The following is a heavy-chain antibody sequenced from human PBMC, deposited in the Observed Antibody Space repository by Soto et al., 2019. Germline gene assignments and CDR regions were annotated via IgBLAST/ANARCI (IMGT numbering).Heavy chain of an antibody. CDR2: ISAHGRDI. V-gene: IGHV3-23*01. D-gene: IGHD2-15*01. CDR1: GFTFSGYA. CDR3: VREDGGGPFDY. Sequence: EVQLLDSGGGLVQPGGSLRLSCEASGFTFSGYAMNWVRQAPGKGLEWVSYISAHGRDIDFADAVKGRFTISRDNSKNTLSLQMNSLRADDTAVYYCVREDGGGPFDYWGQGTLVTVSS. J-gene: IGHJ4*02.